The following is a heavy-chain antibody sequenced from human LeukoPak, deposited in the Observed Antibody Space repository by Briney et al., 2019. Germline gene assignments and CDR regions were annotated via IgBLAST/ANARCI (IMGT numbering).Heavy chain of an antibody. CDR3: ARGSAAEEFDY. Sequence: SETLSLTCAVSGYSISSGYYWGWIRQPPGKGLEWIGSIYHSGSTYYNPSLKSRVTISVDTSKNQFSLKLSSVTAADTAVYYCARGSAAEEFDYWGQGTLVTVSS. CDR1: GYSISSGYY. J-gene: IGHJ4*02. D-gene: IGHD6-13*01. CDR2: IYHSGST. V-gene: IGHV4-38-2*01.